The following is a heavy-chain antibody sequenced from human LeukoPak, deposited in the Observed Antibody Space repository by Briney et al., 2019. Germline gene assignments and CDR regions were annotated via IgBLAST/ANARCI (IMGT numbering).Heavy chain of an antibody. CDR3: AKDNRAGGYYYDSNGMDV. D-gene: IGHD3-22*01. CDR2: ISWNSGSI. V-gene: IGHV3-9*01. CDR1: GFTFDDYA. Sequence: GGSLRLSCAASGFTFDDYAMHWVRQAPGKGLEWVSGISWNSGSIGYADSVKGRFTISRDNAKNSLYLQMNSLRAEDTALYYCAKDNRAGGYYYDSNGMDVWGQGTTVTVSS. J-gene: IGHJ6*02.